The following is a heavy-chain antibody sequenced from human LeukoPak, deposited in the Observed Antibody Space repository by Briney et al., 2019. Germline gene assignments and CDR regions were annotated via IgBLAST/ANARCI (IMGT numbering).Heavy chain of an antibody. J-gene: IGHJ4*02. CDR3: AKDRGRDYASFGSATQFY. Sequence: GVSLRLSCVGSGLIFSSSAMSWVRQAPGKGLQWVSSISGSGGATRYADSVKGRFTISRDNSKNTLYLQMNSLSAEDTATYYCAKDRGRDYASFGSATQFYWGQGALVTVSS. CDR1: GLIFSSSA. V-gene: IGHV3-23*01. CDR2: ISGSGGAT. D-gene: IGHD4-17*01.